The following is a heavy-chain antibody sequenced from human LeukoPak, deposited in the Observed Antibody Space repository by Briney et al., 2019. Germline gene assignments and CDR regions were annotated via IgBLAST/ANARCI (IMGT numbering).Heavy chain of an antibody. CDR3: AKNADYYDSSGYYSGY. D-gene: IGHD3-22*01. J-gene: IGHJ4*02. CDR2: ISSSSSYI. Sequence: GGSLRLSCAASGFSFRSYNMNWVRQAPGKGLEWVSSISSSSSYIYYADSVKGRFTISRDNAKSSLFLQMNSLRAEDTAVYYCAKNADYYDSSGYYSGYWGQGTLVTVSS. V-gene: IGHV3-21*01. CDR1: GFSFRSYN.